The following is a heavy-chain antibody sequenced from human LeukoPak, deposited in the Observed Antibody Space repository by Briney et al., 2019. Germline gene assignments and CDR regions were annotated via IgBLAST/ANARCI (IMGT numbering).Heavy chain of an antibody. D-gene: IGHD5-12*01. Sequence: PGGSLRLSCAASGFTFSDYYMSWIRQAPGKGLEWVAVISYDGSNKYYADSVKGRFTISRDNSKNTLYLQMNSLRAEDTAVYYCARESFGATISFGYWGQGTLVTVSS. CDR2: ISYDGSNK. V-gene: IGHV3-30*03. J-gene: IGHJ4*02. CDR1: GFTFSDYY. CDR3: ARESFGATISFGY.